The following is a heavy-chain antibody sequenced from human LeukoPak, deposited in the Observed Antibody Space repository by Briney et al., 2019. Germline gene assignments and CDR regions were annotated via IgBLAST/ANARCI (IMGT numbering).Heavy chain of an antibody. CDR2: IYYSGST. J-gene: IGHJ4*02. Sequence: SETLSLTCTVSGGSISSTFYYWGWIRQPPGKGLEWIGYIYYSGSTNYNPSLKSRVTISVDTSKNQFSLKLSSVTAADTAVYYCARELRDGYNLWGQGTLVTVSS. D-gene: IGHD5-24*01. V-gene: IGHV4-61*01. CDR1: GGSISSTFYY. CDR3: ARELRDGYNL.